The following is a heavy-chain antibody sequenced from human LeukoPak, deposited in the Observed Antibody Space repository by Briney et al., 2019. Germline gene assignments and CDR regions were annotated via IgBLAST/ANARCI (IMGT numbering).Heavy chain of an antibody. V-gene: IGHV3-7*01. Sequence: GGSLRLSCAASGFTFSGYWMSWVRQTPEKGLEWVANIKQDGYEEYYVDSVKGRFTISRDNAKNSLYLQMNSLRADDTAIYYCARDKIVGPTTLDYWGQGTLVTVSS. J-gene: IGHJ4*02. D-gene: IGHD1-26*01. CDR2: IKQDGYEE. CDR3: ARDKIVGPTTLDY. CDR1: GFTFSGYW.